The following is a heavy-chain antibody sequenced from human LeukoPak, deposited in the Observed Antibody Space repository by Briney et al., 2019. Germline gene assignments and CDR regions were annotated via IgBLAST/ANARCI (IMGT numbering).Heavy chain of an antibody. J-gene: IGHJ4*02. D-gene: IGHD2-21*02. CDR2: MYYSGTT. CDR3: ARLPMAVTPHVDY. Sequence: SETLSLTCTVSGGSITSYYRSWIRQSPGKGLEWIGFMYYSGTTNYNPSLKSRVTISLGMSKNQFSLKLSSVTAADTAVYYCARLPMAVTPHVDYWGQGTLATVSS. CDR1: GGSITSYY. V-gene: IGHV4-59*01.